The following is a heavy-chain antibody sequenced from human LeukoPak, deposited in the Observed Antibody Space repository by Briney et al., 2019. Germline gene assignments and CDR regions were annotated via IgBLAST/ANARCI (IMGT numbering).Heavy chain of an antibody. D-gene: IGHD3-9*01. Sequence: GASVKVSCKASGGTFSSYAISWVRQAPGQGLEWMGGTIPIFGTANYAQKFQGRVTITADESTSTAYMELSSLRSEDTAVYYCARDPDYDILTGATGYWGQGTLVTVSS. CDR1: GGTFSSYA. J-gene: IGHJ4*02. CDR2: TIPIFGTA. CDR3: ARDPDYDILTGATGY. V-gene: IGHV1-69*13.